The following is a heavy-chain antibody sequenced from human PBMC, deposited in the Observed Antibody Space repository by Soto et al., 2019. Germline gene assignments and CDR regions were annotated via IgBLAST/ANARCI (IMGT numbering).Heavy chain of an antibody. V-gene: IGHV4-31*03. CDR1: GGSISSGGYY. CDR2: IYYSGST. CDR3: AREGRSWGRQPWAEDYYGIHV. Sequence: SETLSLTCTVSGGSISSGGYYWSWIRQHPGKGLEWIGYIYYSGSTYYNPSLKSRVTISVDTSKNQFSLKLSSVTAADTAVYYCAREGRSWGRQPWAEDYYGIHVWAQGTTVTV. J-gene: IGHJ6*02. D-gene: IGHD3-16*01.